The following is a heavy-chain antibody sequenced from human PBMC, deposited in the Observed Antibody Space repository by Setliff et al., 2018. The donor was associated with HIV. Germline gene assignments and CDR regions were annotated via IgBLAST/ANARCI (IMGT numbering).Heavy chain of an antibody. CDR3: ARGFYDFFYNYYMDV. CDR1: GYRFTNYD. CDR2: MNPKSGKT. J-gene: IGHJ6*03. V-gene: IGHV1-8*03. Sequence: ASVKVSCKASGYRFTNYDINWVRQATGQGLEWMGWMNPKSGKTGYAQKFQGRITITRNTSISTVYMDLDSLRSDDAAVYYCARGFYDFFYNYYMDVWGKGTTVTVSS. D-gene: IGHD3-3*01.